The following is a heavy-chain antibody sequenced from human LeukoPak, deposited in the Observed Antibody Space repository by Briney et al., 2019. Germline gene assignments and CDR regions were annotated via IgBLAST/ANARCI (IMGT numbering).Heavy chain of an antibody. Sequence: GGSLRLSCAASGFTVSSNYMSWVRQAPGKGLEWVSVIYSGGSTYYADSVKGRFTISRDNSKNTLYLQMNSLRAEDTAVYYCARADYDILTGAEYFDYWGQGTLVTVSS. CDR3: ARADYDILTGAEYFDY. D-gene: IGHD3-9*01. CDR2: IYSGGST. J-gene: IGHJ4*02. V-gene: IGHV3-66*01. CDR1: GFTVSSNY.